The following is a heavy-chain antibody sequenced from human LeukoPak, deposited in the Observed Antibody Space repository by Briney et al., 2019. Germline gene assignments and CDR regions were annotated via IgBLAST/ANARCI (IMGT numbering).Heavy chain of an antibody. CDR2: FDPEDGET. CDR3: ATIPDCSGGSCPGGSWFDP. Sequence: ASVTVSCTVSGYTLTELSMHWVRQAPGKGLEWMGGFDPEDGETIYAQKFQGRVTMTEDTSTGTAYMELSSLRSEDTAVYYCATIPDCSGGSCPGGSWFDPWGQGTLVTVSS. D-gene: IGHD2-15*01. V-gene: IGHV1-24*01. CDR1: GYTLTELS. J-gene: IGHJ5*02.